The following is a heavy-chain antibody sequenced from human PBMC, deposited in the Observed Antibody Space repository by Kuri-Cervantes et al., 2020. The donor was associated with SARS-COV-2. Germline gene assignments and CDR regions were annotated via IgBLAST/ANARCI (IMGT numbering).Heavy chain of an antibody. CDR1: GYSISSGYY. J-gene: IGHJ4*02. V-gene: IGHV4-38-2*01. CDR3: AGHSRLVDFDY. D-gene: IGHD6-19*01. CDR2: IYHSGST. Sequence: GSLRLSCAVSGYSISSGYYWGWIRQPPGKGLEWIGSIYHSGSTHYKPSLKSRVTLSVDTSKNQFSLKLGSVTAADTAVYYCAGHSRLVDFDYWSQGTLVTVSS.